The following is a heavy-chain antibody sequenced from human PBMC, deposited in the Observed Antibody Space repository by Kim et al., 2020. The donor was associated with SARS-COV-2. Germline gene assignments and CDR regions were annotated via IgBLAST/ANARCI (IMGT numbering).Heavy chain of an antibody. CDR3: AREMATSYFDY. Sequence: NYARKLQGRVTMTTDTSTSTAYMELRSLRSDDTAVYYCAREMATSYFDYWGQGTLVTVSS. D-gene: IGHD5-12*01. V-gene: IGHV1-18*01. J-gene: IGHJ4*02.